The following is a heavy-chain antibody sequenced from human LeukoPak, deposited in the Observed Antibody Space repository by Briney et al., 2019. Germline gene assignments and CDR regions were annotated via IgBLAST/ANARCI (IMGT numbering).Heavy chain of an antibody. J-gene: IGHJ5*02. CDR3: AARYCTNGVCFNWFDP. V-gene: IGHV1-46*01. D-gene: IGHD2-8*01. CDR2: INPSGGST. Sequence: GASVKVSCKASGDTFTTSHMHWVRQAPGQGLEWMGKINPSGGSTTYAQQFRGRVSMTRDLSMSTAYMELSSLRSEDTAVYYCAARYCTNGVCFNWFDPWGQGTLVTVSS. CDR1: GDTFTTSH.